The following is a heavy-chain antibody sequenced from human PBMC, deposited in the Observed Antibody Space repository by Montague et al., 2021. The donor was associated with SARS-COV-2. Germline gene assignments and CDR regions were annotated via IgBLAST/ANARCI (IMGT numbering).Heavy chain of an antibody. J-gene: IGHJ4*02. Sequence: CAISGDXVSSNSATWNWIRQSPSRGLEWLGRTYYRSMWKSDYARXVKSRIAINPDTSKNQFSLQLSSVTPEDTVLYYCVRGIEAAGSYDYWGQGTLVTVSS. CDR2: TYYRSMWKS. V-gene: IGHV6-1*01. CDR3: VRGIEAAGSYDY. CDR1: GDXVSSNSAT. D-gene: IGHD6-13*01.